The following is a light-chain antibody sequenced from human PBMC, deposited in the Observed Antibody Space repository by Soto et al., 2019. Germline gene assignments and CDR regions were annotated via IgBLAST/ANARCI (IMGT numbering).Light chain of an antibody. CDR1: NIGSKS. CDR3: QVWDSSSDHVV. V-gene: IGLV3-21*04. CDR2: YAS. Sequence: SYELTQPPSVSVAPGKTARITCGGNNIGSKSVHWYQQKPGQAPVLVIYYASDRPSGNPERFSGSNSGNTATLTISRVEAGDEDDYYWQVWDSSSDHVVFGGGTKLTVL. J-gene: IGLJ2*01.